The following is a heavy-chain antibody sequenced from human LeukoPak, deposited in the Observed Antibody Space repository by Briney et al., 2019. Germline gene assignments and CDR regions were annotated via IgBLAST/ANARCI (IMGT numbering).Heavy chain of an antibody. J-gene: IGHJ2*01. D-gene: IGHD3-10*01. CDR1: GGSFSGYY. Sequence: SETLSLTCAVYGGSFSGYYWSWIRQPPGKGLEWIGEINHSGSTNYNPSLKSRVTISVDTSKNQFSLKLSSVTAADTAVYYCARMVRGVRPRYFDLWGRGTLVTVSS. CDR3: ARMVRGVRPRYFDL. V-gene: IGHV4-34*01. CDR2: INHSGST.